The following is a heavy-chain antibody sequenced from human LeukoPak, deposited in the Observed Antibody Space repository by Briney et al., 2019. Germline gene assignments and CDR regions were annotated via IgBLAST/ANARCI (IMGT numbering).Heavy chain of an antibody. CDR1: GFTFSSYW. CDR2: INSDGSRT. D-gene: IGHD6-19*01. J-gene: IGHJ4*02. Sequence: GGSLRLSCAASGFTFSSYWMHWVRQAPGKGLVWVSRINSDGSRTTHADSVKGRFTISRDNAKNTLHLQMNSLRAEDTAVYYCARDVQAGPGHWGQGTLVTVSS. CDR3: ARDVQAGPGH. V-gene: IGHV3-74*01.